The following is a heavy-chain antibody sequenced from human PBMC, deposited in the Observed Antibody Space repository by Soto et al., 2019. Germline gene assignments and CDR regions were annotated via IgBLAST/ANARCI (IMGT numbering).Heavy chain of an antibody. V-gene: IGHV3-53*01. Sequence: PGGSLRLSCAASGFTVSSNYMSWVRQAPGKGLEWVSVIYSGGSTYYADSVKGRFTISRDNSKNTLYLQMNSLRAEDTAVYYCARDTAYGSGSRDYYYGMDVWGQGTTVTVSS. CDR1: GFTVSSNY. CDR2: IYSGGST. J-gene: IGHJ6*02. D-gene: IGHD3-10*01. CDR3: ARDTAYGSGSRDYYYGMDV.